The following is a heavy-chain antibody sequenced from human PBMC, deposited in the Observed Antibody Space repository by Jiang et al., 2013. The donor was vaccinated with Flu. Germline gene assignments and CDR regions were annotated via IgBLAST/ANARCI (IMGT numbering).Heavy chain of an antibody. CDR1: GGSFSGYY. CDR2: INHSGST. J-gene: IGHJ4*02. D-gene: IGHD3-16*01. V-gene: IGHV4-34*01. Sequence: KPSETLSLTCAXGYGGSFSGYYWSWIRQPPRKGLEWIGEINHSGSTNYNPSLKSRVTISVDTSKNQFSLKLSSVTAADTAVYYCARRPYDYVWGSYCRPYYFDYWGQGTLVTVSS. CDR3: ARRPYDYVWGSYCRPYYFDY.